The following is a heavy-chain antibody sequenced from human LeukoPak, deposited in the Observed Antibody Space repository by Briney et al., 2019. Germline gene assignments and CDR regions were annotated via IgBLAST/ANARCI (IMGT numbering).Heavy chain of an antibody. J-gene: IGHJ5*02. V-gene: IGHV1-69*13. CDR3: ARGSSSWDQEGPRFDP. CDR1: GGTFSSYA. D-gene: IGHD6-13*01. CDR2: IIPIFGTA. Sequence: SVKVSCKASGGTFSSYAISWVRQAPGQGLEWMGGIIPIFGTANYAQKFQGRVTITADESTSTAYMELSSLRSEDTAVYYCARGSSSWDQEGPRFDPWGQGTLVTVSP.